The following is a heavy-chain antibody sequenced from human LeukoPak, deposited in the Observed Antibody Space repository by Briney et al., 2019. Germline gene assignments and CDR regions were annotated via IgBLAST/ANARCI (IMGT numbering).Heavy chain of an antibody. CDR1: GFSFSSYW. J-gene: IGHJ4*02. V-gene: IGHV3-7*03. Sequence: GGSLRLSCAASGFSFSSYWMSWVRQAPGKGLEWVANIKQDGSDKYSVDSVKGRFTISRDNAKNSLYLQMNSLRAEDTAVYYCAKDPDCTSGVCYTFFDYWGQGTLVTVSS. CDR3: AKDPDCTSGVCYTFFDY. D-gene: IGHD2-8*01. CDR2: IKQDGSDK.